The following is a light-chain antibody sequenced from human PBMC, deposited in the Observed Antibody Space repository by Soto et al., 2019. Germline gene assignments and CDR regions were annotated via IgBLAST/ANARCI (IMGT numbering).Light chain of an antibody. Sequence: QSVLTQPASVSGSPGQSITISCTGTSSDVGNYKYVSWYQQHPGKAPILMIYEVSNRPSGVSNRFSGSKSGNTASLTISGLQAEEETDYYCFSYTSSGTYVFGAGTKVTVL. J-gene: IGLJ1*01. CDR2: EVS. V-gene: IGLV2-14*01. CDR1: SSDVGNYKY. CDR3: FSYTSSGTYV.